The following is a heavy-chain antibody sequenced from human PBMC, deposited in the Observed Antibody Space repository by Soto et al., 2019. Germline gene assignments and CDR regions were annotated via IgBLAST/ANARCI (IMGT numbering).Heavy chain of an antibody. D-gene: IGHD3-3*01. CDR1: GGSISSSNW. V-gene: IGHV4-4*02. Sequence: PSETLSLTCAVSGGSISSSNWWSWVRQPPGKGLEWIGEIYHSGSTNYNPSLKSRVTISVDKSKNQFSLKLSSVTAADTAVYYCARPSITIFGVVIKGTGYYYGMDVWGQGTTVTAP. CDR2: IYHSGST. J-gene: IGHJ6*02. CDR3: ARPSITIFGVVIKGTGYYYGMDV.